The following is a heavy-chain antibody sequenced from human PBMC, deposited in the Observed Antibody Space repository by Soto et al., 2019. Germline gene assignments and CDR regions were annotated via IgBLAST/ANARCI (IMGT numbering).Heavy chain of an antibody. CDR3: TRMPRLHYGMDV. CDR1: GDSVSSNSAA. D-gene: IGHD2-2*01. J-gene: IGHJ6*02. CDR2: TYYRSKWYN. Sequence: PSQTLSLTCAISGDSVSSNSAAWSWVRQSPSRGLEWLGRTYYRSKWYNDYAVSVKSRITINADTSENQFSLQLKSVTPEDTAVYYCTRMPRLHYGMDVWGQGTTVTVSS. V-gene: IGHV6-1*01.